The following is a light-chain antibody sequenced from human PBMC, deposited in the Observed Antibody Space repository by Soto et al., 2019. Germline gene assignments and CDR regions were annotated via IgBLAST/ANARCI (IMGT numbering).Light chain of an antibody. CDR2: GAS. CDR3: QQYNNWPWLT. Sequence: EVVMTQSPVTLSVSPGEGATLSCRASQSVISYLAWYQQKPGQAPRLLIYGASTRATDVPARFSGGGSGAEFTIPISSLQPEDFGVYYCQQYNNWPWLTFGGGTKVEI. V-gene: IGKV3-15*01. CDR1: QSVISY. J-gene: IGKJ4*01.